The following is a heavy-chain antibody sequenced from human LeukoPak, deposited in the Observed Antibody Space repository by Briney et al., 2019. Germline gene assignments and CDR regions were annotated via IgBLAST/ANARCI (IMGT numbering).Heavy chain of an antibody. V-gene: IGHV1-69*05. D-gene: IGHD5-24*01. CDR3: ARGPTVEMATMY. CDR1: GGTFSSYA. J-gene: IGHJ4*02. CDR2: IIPIFGTA. Sequence: ASVKVSCKASGGTFSSYAISWVRQAPGQGLEWMGGIIPIFGTANYAQKFQGRVTITTDESTSTAYMELSSLRSEDTAVYYCARGPTVEMATMYWGQGTLVTVSS.